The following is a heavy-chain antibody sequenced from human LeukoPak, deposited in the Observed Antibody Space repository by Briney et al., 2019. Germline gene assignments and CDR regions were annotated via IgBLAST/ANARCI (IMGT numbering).Heavy chain of an antibody. Sequence: PGGSLRLSCAASGFTFSSYAMSWVRQAPGKGLEWVSAISGSGGSTYYADSVKGRFTISRDNSKNTLYLQMNGLRAEDTAVYYCATGYYDSSGYHYHDAFDIWGQGTMVTVSS. D-gene: IGHD3-22*01. V-gene: IGHV3-23*01. J-gene: IGHJ3*02. CDR1: GFTFSSYA. CDR3: ATGYYDSSGYHYHDAFDI. CDR2: ISGSGGST.